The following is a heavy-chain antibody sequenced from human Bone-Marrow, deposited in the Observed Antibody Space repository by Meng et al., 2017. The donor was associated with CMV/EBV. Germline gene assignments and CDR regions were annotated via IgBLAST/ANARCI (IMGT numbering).Heavy chain of an antibody. D-gene: IGHD1-26*01. CDR3: ARTGGGSYSGDLDY. V-gene: IGHV3-20*03. Sequence: ASGFTFDDYGMNWVRQAPGKGLEWVSGINWNGGSTGYAGSVKGRFTISRDNAKNSLYLQMNSLRAEDTALYYCARTGGGSYSGDLDYWGQGTLVTVSS. J-gene: IGHJ4*02. CDR1: GFTFDDYG. CDR2: INWNGGST.